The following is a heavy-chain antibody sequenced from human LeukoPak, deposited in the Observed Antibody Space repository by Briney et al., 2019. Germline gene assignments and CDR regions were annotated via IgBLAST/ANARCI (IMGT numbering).Heavy chain of an antibody. Sequence: SETLSLTCTVSGGSISSYYWSWIRQPPGKGLEWIGYIYYSGSTNYNPSLKSRVSISVDTSKNQFSLKLSSVTAADTAVYYCARAESLAAAAFDYWGQGTLVTVSS. CDR1: GGSISSYY. CDR2: IYYSGST. V-gene: IGHV4-59*12. CDR3: ARAESLAAAAFDY. J-gene: IGHJ4*02. D-gene: IGHD6-13*01.